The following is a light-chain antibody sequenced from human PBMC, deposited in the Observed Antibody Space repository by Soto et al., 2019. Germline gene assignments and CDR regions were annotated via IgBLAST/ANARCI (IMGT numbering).Light chain of an antibody. CDR1: QSVTRY. V-gene: IGKV3-11*01. Sequence: EIVLTQSPATLSLSPGERATLSCRASQSVTRYLAWYQQKPGQAPRFLMFDASNRATGVPPRFSGSGSGTDCTLTISSLEPEDFAVYYCQRRDTWPITFGQGTRLEIK. J-gene: IGKJ5*01. CDR2: DAS. CDR3: QRRDTWPIT.